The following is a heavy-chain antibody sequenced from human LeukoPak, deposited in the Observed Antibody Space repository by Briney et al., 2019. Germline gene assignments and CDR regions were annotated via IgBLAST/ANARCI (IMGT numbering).Heavy chain of an antibody. J-gene: IGHJ4*02. CDR3: ARGREGRKHHPFDY. CDR2: INHSGST. Sequence: PSETLSLTCAVYGGSFSGYYWSWIRQPPGKGLEWIGEINHSGSTNYNPSLKSRVTISVDTSKNQFSLKPSSVTAADTAVYYCARGREGRKHHPFDYWGQGTLVTVSS. V-gene: IGHV4-34*01. CDR1: GGSFSGYY. D-gene: IGHD1-14*01.